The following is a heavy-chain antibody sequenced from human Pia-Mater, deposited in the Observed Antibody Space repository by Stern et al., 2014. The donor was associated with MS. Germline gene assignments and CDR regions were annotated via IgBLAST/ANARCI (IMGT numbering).Heavy chain of an antibody. CDR3: ATLGY. CDR1: GFTFDDYV. D-gene: IGHD6-13*01. V-gene: IGHV3-9*01. J-gene: IGHJ4*02. CDR2: IRWNSGYI. Sequence: EVQLVESGGGLVQPGRSLRLSCAASGFTFDDYVVTWVRQPPGKGLEGVSGIRWNSGYIGYAGSVKGRFTISRDNAKNSLYLQMNSLRPDDTALYYCATLGYWGQGTLVTVSS.